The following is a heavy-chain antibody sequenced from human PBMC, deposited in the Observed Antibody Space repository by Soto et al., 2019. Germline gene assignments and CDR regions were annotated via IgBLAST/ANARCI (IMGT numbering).Heavy chain of an antibody. Sequence: GASVKVSCKASGFIFSTYAMHWVRQAPGQRLEWMGWINAGNGNTKYSQKFQGRVTITRDTSASTAYMELSSLRSEDTAVYYCARGLTMVRGVILDAFDIWGQGTMVTVSS. CDR2: INAGNGNT. CDR1: GFIFSTYA. J-gene: IGHJ3*02. CDR3: ARGLTMVRGVILDAFDI. V-gene: IGHV1-3*01. D-gene: IGHD3-10*01.